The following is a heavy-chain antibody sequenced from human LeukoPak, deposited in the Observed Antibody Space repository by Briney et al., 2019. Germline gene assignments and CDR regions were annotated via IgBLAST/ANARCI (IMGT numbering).Heavy chain of an antibody. CDR2: IKQDGSEK. J-gene: IGHJ6*03. CDR3: ARQYQLLFHYYYYYYMDV. D-gene: IGHD2-2*01. V-gene: IGHV3-7*01. Sequence: GGSLRLSCAASGFTFSSYWMSWVRQAPGKGLEWVANIKQDGSEKYYVDSVKGRFTISRDNAKNSLYLQMNSLRAEDTAVYYCARQYQLLFHYYYYYYMDVWGKGTTVTVSS. CDR1: GFTFSSYW.